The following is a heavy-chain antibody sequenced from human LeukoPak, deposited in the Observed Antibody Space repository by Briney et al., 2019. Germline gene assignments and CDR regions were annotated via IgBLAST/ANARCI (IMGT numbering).Heavy chain of an antibody. CDR2: IYPGDSDT. CDR3: ARQLDSYYFDY. J-gene: IGHJ4*02. Sequence: SGESLKISCKGSGYSFTSYWIGWVRQMPGKDLEWMGIIYPGDSDTRYSPSFQGQVTISADKSISTAYLQWSSLKASDTAMYYCARQLDSYYFDYWAREPWSPSPQ. CDR1: GYSFTSYW. V-gene: IGHV5-51*01. D-gene: IGHD3-22*01.